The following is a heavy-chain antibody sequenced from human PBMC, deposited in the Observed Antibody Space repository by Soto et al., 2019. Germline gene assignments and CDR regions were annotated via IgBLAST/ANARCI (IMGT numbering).Heavy chain of an antibody. J-gene: IGHJ4*02. CDR3: ARDDSGFSGSHYIDYFNY. V-gene: IGHV3-21*01. CDR1: GFTFSSYS. D-gene: IGHD1-26*01. Sequence: PGGSLRLSCAASGFTFSSYSMNWVRQAPGKGLEWVASISSSSSYIYYADSVKGRFTISRDNAKNSLYLQLSSLTSEDTAVYYCARDDSGFSGSHYIDYFNYWGQGALVTVSS. CDR2: ISSSSSYI.